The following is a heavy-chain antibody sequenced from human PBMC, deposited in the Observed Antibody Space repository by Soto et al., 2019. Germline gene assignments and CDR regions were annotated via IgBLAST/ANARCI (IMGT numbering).Heavy chain of an antibody. CDR3: ARRGSGSSFDY. CDR2: IYSSGST. V-gene: IGHV4-39*01. Sequence: SETLSLTCTVSGDSISSSTYYWGWIRQPPGKGLEWIGNIYSSGSTFYNPSLKSRVTILVDTAKKQFSLSPISVTAADTAVYYCARRGSGSSFDYWGQGTLVTVSS. J-gene: IGHJ4*01. CDR1: GDSISSSTYY. D-gene: IGHD3-10*01.